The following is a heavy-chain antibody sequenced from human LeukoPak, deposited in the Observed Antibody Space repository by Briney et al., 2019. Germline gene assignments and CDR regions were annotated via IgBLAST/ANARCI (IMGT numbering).Heavy chain of an antibody. CDR3: ARDGFXEMXTXXPFDY. D-gene: IGHD5-24*01. Sequence: ASVKVSCKASGYTFTGCYMHWVRLAPGQGLEWMGWINPNSGGTNYAQKFQGRVTMTRDTSISTAYMELSRLRSDDTAVYYCARDGFXEMXTXXPFDYWGQGTXVTVSS. CDR1: GYTFTGCY. CDR2: INPNSGGT. V-gene: IGHV1-2*02. J-gene: IGHJ4*02.